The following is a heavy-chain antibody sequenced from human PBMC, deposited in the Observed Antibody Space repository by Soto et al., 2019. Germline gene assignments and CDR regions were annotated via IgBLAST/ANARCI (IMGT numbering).Heavy chain of an antibody. CDR2: ISWNRGSI. V-gene: IGHV3-9*01. CDR1: GFTFDDYA. D-gene: IGHD5-18*01. CDR3: AKDRVDTAMAFSFDY. Sequence: EVQLVESGGGLVQPGRSLRLSCAASGFTFDDYAMHWVRQAPGKGLEWVSGISWNRGSIGYADSVKGRFTISRDNAKNSLYLPMNTLRAEDTALYYCAKDRVDTAMAFSFDYWGQGALVTVSS. J-gene: IGHJ4*02.